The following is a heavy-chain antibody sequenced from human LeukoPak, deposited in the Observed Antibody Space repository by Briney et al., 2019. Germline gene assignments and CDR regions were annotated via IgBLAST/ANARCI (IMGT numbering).Heavy chain of an antibody. D-gene: IGHD5-18*01. Sequence: SVKVSCKASGGTFSSYAISWVRQAPGQGLEWMGGIIPIFGTANYAQKLQGRVTMTTDTSTSTAYMELRSLRSDVTAVYYCARVDGNVDTAMVTPYYYGMDVWGQGTTVTVSS. CDR1: GGTFSSYA. CDR3: ARVDGNVDTAMVTPYYYGMDV. J-gene: IGHJ6*02. V-gene: IGHV1-69*05. CDR2: IIPIFGTA.